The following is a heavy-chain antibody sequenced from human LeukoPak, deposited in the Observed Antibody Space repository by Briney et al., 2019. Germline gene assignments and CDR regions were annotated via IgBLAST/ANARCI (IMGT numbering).Heavy chain of an antibody. Sequence: GGPLRLPCAASGFPHSSYWLLWLRQAPAKAVVWVSRINIDGSNTNYADSVKGRFTISRDNAKNTMYLQMDSLRAEDTPVYYCARSVGGAYDYWGQGTLVTVSS. CDR3: ARSVGGAYDY. V-gene: IGHV3-74*01. J-gene: IGHJ4*02. CDR1: GFPHSSYW. D-gene: IGHD1-26*01. CDR2: INIDGSNT.